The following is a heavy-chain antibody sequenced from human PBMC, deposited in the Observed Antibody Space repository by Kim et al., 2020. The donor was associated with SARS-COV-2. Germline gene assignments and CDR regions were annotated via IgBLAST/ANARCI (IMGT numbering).Heavy chain of an antibody. CDR2: ISGSGGST. J-gene: IGHJ4*02. Sequence: GGSLRLSCAASGFTFSSYAMSWVRQAPGKGLEWVSAISGSGGSTYYPDSVKGRFTISRVKSKNTLYLQMNSLRADDTAVYYGAIVFGSSGYYNYWGQGTLVTVSS. CDR3: AIVFGSSGYYNY. V-gene: IGHV3-23*01. D-gene: IGHD3-22*01. CDR1: GFTFSSYA.